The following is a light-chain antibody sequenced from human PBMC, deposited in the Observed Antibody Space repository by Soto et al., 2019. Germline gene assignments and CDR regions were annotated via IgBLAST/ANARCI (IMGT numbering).Light chain of an antibody. CDR2: AAS. CDR1: QGIRND. CDR3: QQYSSSRT. Sequence: IQLTQSPSSLSASVGDRVTITCRASQGIRNDLGWYQQKPGKAPKLLIYAASTLQSGVPSRFSGSGSGTDFTLTISRLEPEDFAVYYCQQYSSSRTFGQGTKVDIK. V-gene: IGKV1-17*01. J-gene: IGKJ1*01.